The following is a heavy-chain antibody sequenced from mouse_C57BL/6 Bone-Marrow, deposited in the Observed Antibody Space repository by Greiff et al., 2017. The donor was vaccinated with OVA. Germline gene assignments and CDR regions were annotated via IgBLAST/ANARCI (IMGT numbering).Heavy chain of an antibody. V-gene: IGHV1-81*01. J-gene: IGHJ2*01. CDR2: IYPRSGNT. D-gene: IGHD2-5*01. CDR1: GYTFTSYG. Sequence: QVQLQQSGAELARPGASVKLSCKASGYTFTSYGISWVKQRTGQGLEWIGEIYPRSGNTYYNEKFKGKATLTADKSSSTAYMELRSLTSEDSAVYFCARHYSNYEDYFDYWGQGTTLTVSS. CDR3: ARHYSNYEDYFDY.